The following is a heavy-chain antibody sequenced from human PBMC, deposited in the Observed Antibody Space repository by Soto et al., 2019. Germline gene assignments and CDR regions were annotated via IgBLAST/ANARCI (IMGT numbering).Heavy chain of an antibody. CDR1: GYTFTGYY. V-gene: IGHV1-2*04. CDR3: ARGLPFPSGYDQRPNWFDP. D-gene: IGHD5-12*01. CDR2: INPNSGGT. J-gene: IGHJ5*02. Sequence: ASVKVSCKASGYTFTGYYMHGVRQAPGQGLEWMGWINPNSGGTNYAQKFQGWVTMTRDTSISTAYMELSRLRSDDTAVYYCARGLPFPSGYDQRPNWFDPWGQGTLVTVSS.